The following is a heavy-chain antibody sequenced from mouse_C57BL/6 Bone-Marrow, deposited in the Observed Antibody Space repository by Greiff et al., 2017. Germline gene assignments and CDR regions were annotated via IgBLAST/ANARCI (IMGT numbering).Heavy chain of an antibody. CDR1: GYTFTSYW. CDR2: IDPSDSST. J-gene: IGHJ3*01. V-gene: IGHV1-69*01. D-gene: IGHD5-1*01. Sequence: QVQLQQPGAELVMPGASVKLSCKASGYTFTSYWMHWVKQRPGQGLEWIGEIDPSDSSTNYNQKFKGKSTLTVDKSSSTAYMQLSSLTSEDSAVYYFASEDLLDFFAYWGQGTLVTVSA. CDR3: ASEDLLDFFAY.